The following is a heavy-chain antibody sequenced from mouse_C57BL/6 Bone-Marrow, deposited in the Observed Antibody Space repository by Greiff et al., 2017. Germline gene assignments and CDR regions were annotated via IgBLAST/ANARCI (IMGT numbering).Heavy chain of an antibody. CDR2: INPSSGYT. Sequence: QVQLQESGAELVKPGASVKLSCKASGYTFTSYWMHWVKQRPGQGLEWIGYINPSSGYTKYNQKFKDKATLTADKSSSTAYMQLSSLTYEDSAVYYCASHCRGTLFDYWGQGTTLTVSS. J-gene: IGHJ2*01. D-gene: IGHD1-2*01. CDR1: GYTFTSYW. V-gene: IGHV1-7*01. CDR3: ASHCRGTLFDY.